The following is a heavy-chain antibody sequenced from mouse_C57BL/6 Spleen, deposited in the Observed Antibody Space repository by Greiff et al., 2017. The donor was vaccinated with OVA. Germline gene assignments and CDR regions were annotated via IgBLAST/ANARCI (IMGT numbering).Heavy chain of an antibody. CDR3: ARGGDDGWGYAMDY. CDR1: GYSITSGYY. J-gene: IGHJ4*01. D-gene: IGHD2-12*01. Sequence: VQLQQSGPGLVKPSQSLSLTCSVTGYSITSGYYWNWIRQFPGNKLEWMGYISYDGSNNYNPSLKNRISITRDTSKNQFFLKLNSVTTEDTATYYCARGGDDGWGYAMDYWGQGTSVTVSS. V-gene: IGHV3-6*01. CDR2: ISYDGSN.